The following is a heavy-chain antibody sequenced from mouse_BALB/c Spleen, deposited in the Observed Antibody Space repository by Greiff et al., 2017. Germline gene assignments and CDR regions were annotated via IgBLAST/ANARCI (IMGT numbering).Heavy chain of an antibody. V-gene: IGHV5-6-3*01. CDR1: GFTFSSYG. D-gene: IGHD2-4*01. J-gene: IGHJ1*01. Sequence: DVKLVESGGGLVQPGGSLKLSCAASGFTFSSYGMSWVRQTPAKRLELVATINSNGGSTYYPDSVKGRFTISRDNAKNTLYLQMSSLKSEDTAMYYCAREEGSYEYGWYFGVWGAGTPVTGSS. CDR3: AREEGSYEYGWYFGV. CDR2: INSNGGST.